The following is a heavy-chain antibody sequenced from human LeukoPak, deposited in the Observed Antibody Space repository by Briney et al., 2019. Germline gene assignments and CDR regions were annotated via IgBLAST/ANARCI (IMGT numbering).Heavy chain of an antibody. D-gene: IGHD1-26*01. CDR1: GFTFSNYN. Sequence: GGSLRLSCADSGFTFSNYNMNWVRQAPGKAMEWVSSITSSGTYTFYADSVKGRFTISRDNAKNSLYLQMDSLGPEDTAVYYCARDPYSGNYGTYYYYYMDVWGKGTTVTIPS. V-gene: IGHV3-21*01. CDR3: ARDPYSGNYGTYYYYYMDV. J-gene: IGHJ6*03. CDR2: ITSSGTYT.